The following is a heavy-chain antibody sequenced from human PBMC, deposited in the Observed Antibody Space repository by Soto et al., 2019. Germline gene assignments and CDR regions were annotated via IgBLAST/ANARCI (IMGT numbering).Heavy chain of an antibody. CDR1: GGSFSGYY. CDR2: INHSGST. V-gene: IGHV4-34*01. J-gene: IGHJ4*02. D-gene: IGHD6-19*01. CDR3: ARAFNGSGWYPRSFDY. Sequence: SETLSLTCAVYGGSFSGYYWSWIRQPPGKGLEWIGEINHSGSTNYNPSLKSRVTISVDTSKNQFSLKLSSVTAADTAVYYCARAFNGSGWYPRSFDYWGQGTLVTVSS.